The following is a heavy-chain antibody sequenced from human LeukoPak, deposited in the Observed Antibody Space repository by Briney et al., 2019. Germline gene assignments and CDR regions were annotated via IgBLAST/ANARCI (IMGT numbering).Heavy chain of an antibody. CDR2: MSYTGPT. J-gene: IGHJ5*02. V-gene: IGHV4-39*01. CDR1: DASVSSSGFH. CDR3: ARCLDVAGGWFDH. D-gene: IGHD1-14*01. Sequence: PSETLSLTCTVSDASVSSSGFHWGWIRQPPGKGLEWIGTMSYTGPTYYNPSLQSRVIISLDTSKNQLSLRLSSVTAADTAVYFCARCLDVAGGWFDHWGQGTLVTVSS.